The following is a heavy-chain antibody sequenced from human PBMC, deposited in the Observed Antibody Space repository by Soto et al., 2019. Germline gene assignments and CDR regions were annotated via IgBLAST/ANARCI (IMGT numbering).Heavy chain of an antibody. V-gene: IGHV3-23*01. CDR3: ATWTWVDRGLIY. CDR1: GFTFRSYA. D-gene: IGHD2-21*01. CDR2: ITGGGGST. Sequence: GGSLRLSCAASGFTFRSYAMSWVRQAPGKGLEWVSVITGGGGSTYYADSVKGRFTISRDNSKNTLYLQMNSLRAEDTAAYYCATWTWVDRGLIYWGQGALVTVSS. J-gene: IGHJ1*01.